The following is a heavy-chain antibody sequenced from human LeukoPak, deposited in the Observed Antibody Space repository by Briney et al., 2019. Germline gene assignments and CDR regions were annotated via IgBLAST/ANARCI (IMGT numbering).Heavy chain of an antibody. V-gene: IGHV3-23*01. CDR1: GFTFSSYA. J-gene: IGHJ4*02. D-gene: IGHD2-15*01. CDR3: AKDRCSGGSCYPFDY. Sequence: PGGSLRLSCAASGFTFSSYAMSWVRQAPGKGLEWVSAISGSGGSTYYADSVKGRFTISRDNSKNTLYLQMNSLRAEDTAVFYCAKDRCSGGSCYPFDYWGLGTLVTVSS. CDR2: ISGSGGST.